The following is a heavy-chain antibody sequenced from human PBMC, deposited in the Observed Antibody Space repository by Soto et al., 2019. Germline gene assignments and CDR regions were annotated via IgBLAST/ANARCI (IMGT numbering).Heavy chain of an antibody. D-gene: IGHD5-18*01. CDR3: AITAMINRNSSTGFQY. CDR2: IKIKSDVETG. J-gene: IGHJ1*01. Sequence: WGSLRLSCAASGLTFRNVWMSWVRQAPGKGLEWVGRIKIKSDVETGDVAAPVQARFTVSRDDSKNTVFLEMNSIKSEDTALYYCAITAMINRNSSTGFQYWG. CDR1: GLTFRNVW. V-gene: IGHV3-15*01.